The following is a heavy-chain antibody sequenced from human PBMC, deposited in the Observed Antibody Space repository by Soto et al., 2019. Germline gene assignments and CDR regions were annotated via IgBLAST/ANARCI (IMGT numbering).Heavy chain of an antibody. CDR1: GFTFSSYA. V-gene: IGHV3-23*01. D-gene: IGHD3-10*01. CDR3: AKEGNAYMVRAKLGYYFDY. CDR2: ISGSGGST. Sequence: GGSLRLSCAASGFTFSSYAMSWVRQAPGKGLEWVSAISGSGGSTYYADSVKGRFTISRDNSKNTLYLQMNSLRAEDTAVYYCAKEGNAYMVRAKLGYYFDYWGQGTLVTVSS. J-gene: IGHJ4*02.